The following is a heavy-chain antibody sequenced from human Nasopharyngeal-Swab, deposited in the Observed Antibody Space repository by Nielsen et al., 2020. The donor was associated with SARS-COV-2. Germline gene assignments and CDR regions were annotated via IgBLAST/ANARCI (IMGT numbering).Heavy chain of an antibody. D-gene: IGHD3-22*01. CDR2: INWNGGST. V-gene: IGHV3-20*01. J-gene: IGHJ3*02. Sequence: GGSMRLSCAASGFTFDDYGMSWVRQAPGKGLEWVSGINWNGGSTGYADSGKGRFTISRDNAKSSLYLQMNSLRAEDTALYHCARDFPAYYYDSSGPGRAAFDIWGQGTMVTVSS. CDR3: ARDFPAYYYDSSGPGRAAFDI. CDR1: GFTFDDYG.